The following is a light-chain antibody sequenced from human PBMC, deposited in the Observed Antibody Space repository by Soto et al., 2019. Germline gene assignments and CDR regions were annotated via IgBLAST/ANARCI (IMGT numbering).Light chain of an antibody. CDR3: QVWDSSSDHPWV. CDR2: DHS. J-gene: IGLJ3*02. CDR1: NIGSKS. Sequence: SYELTQPPSVSVAPGQTARISCGGNNIGSKSVHWYQQKSGQAPVLVVYDHSDWPSGIPERFSGSNSVNTATLTISRVEAGDEADYYCQVWDSSSDHPWVFGGGTKLTVL. V-gene: IGLV3-21*02.